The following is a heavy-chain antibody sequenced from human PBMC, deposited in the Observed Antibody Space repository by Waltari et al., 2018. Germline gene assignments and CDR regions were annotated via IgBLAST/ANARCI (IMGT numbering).Heavy chain of an antibody. CDR1: GGSLSSTSYY. CDR2: IYYSGST. Sequence: QLQLQESGPGLVKPSETLSLTCPVSGGSLSSTSYYWGWIRQPPGKGLEWIGNIYYSGSTYYNPSLKSRVTISVDTSKNQFSLKLSSMTAADTAIYYCAKTQWELLPLYYYYMDVWGKGNTVTVSS. V-gene: IGHV4-39*01. J-gene: IGHJ6*03. D-gene: IGHD1-26*01. CDR3: AKTQWELLPLYYYYMDV.